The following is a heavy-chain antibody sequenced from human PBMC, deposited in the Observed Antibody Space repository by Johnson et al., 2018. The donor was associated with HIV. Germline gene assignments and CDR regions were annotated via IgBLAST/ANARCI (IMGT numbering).Heavy chain of an antibody. J-gene: IGHJ3*02. CDR2: ISYSGSPI. D-gene: IGHD6-19*01. CDR1: GFTFSDYY. V-gene: IGHV3-11*04. CDR3: AREAGTGAFDI. Sequence: VQVVESGGGLVKPGGSLRLSCAASGFTFSDYYMSWIRQAPGKGLEWVSYISYSGSPIYYADSVKGRFTIPRENAKNSLYLQMNSLRAEDTAVYYCAREAGTGAFDIWGQGTMVTVSS.